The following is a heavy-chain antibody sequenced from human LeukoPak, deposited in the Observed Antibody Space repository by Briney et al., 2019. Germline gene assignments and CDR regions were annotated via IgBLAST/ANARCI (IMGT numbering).Heavy chain of an antibody. J-gene: IGHJ4*02. CDR1: GFTFSNYW. D-gene: IGHD5-24*01. CDR2: IKQDGSDK. CDR3: ARDRAGPDY. V-gene: IGHV3-7*01. Sequence: GGSLRLSCAASGFTFSNYWMSWVRQAPGKGLEWVANIKQDGSDKYYVDSVKGRFTISRDNAKNSLYLQLNSLRAEDTAVYFCARDRAGPDYWGQGTLVTVSS.